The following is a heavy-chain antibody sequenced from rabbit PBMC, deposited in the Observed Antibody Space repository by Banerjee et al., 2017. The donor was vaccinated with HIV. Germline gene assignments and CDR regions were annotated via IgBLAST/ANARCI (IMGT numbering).Heavy chain of an antibody. CDR2: IGAGSGTT. CDR1: GFSFSSSYY. D-gene: IGHD4-2*01. CDR3: ARRSAYAGAGYAL. J-gene: IGHJ3*01. Sequence: QSLEEAGGDLVKPGASLTLTCTASGFSFSSSYYMCWVRQAPGKGLEWIGCIGAGSGTTYYATWAKGRFTISKTSSTTVALQMTSLTAADTATCFCARRSAYAGAGYALWGQGTLVTVS. V-gene: IGHV1S40*01.